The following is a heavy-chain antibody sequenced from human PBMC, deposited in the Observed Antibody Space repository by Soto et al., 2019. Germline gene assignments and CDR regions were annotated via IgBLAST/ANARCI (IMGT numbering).Heavy chain of an antibody. J-gene: IGHJ4*02. CDR2: IYYSGST. CDR3: AGGGMAWRYCSSTSCYAGQFDY. D-gene: IGHD2-2*01. Sequence: PSETLSLTCTVSGGSISSYYWSWIRQPPGKGLEWIGYIYYSGSTNYNPSLKSRVTISVDTSKNQFSLKLSSVTAADTAVYYCAGGGMAWRYCSSTSCYAGQFDYWGQGTLVTVSS. CDR1: GGSISSYY. V-gene: IGHV4-59*01.